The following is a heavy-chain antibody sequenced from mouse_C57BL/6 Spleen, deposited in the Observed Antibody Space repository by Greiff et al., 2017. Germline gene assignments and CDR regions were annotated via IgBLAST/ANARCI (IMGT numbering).Heavy chain of an antibody. CDR3: ARPYDYDEVWFAY. D-gene: IGHD2-4*01. V-gene: IGHV5-17*01. CDR1: GFTFSDYG. CDR2: ISSGSSTI. J-gene: IGHJ3*01. Sequence: EVKLMESGGGLVKPGGSLKLSCAASGFTFSDYGMHWVRQAPEKGLEWVAYISSGSSTIYYADTVKGRFTISRDNAKNTLFLQMTSLRSEDTAMYYCARPYDYDEVWFAYWGQGTLVTVSA.